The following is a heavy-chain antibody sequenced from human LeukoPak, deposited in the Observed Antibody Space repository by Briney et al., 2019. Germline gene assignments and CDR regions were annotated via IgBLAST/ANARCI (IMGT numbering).Heavy chain of an antibody. CDR3: ARLMGITIFGVATNNWFDP. Sequence: GESLKISCRGSGYSFTSYWIGWVRQMPGKGLEWMGIIYPGDSDTRYSPSFQGQVTISADKSISTAYLQWSSLKASDTAMYYCARLMGITIFGVATNNWFDPWGQGTLVTVSS. CDR2: IYPGDSDT. J-gene: IGHJ5*02. V-gene: IGHV5-51*01. D-gene: IGHD3-3*01. CDR1: GYSFTSYW.